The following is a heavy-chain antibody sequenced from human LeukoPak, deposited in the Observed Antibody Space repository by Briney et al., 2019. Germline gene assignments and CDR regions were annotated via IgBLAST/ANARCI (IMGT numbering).Heavy chain of an antibody. CDR1: GGSISSNSYY. Sequence: SETLSLTCTVSGGSISSNSYYWGWIRQPPGKGLEWIGSVYYSGSTYYNPSLESRVTISADTSKTQFSLKLSSVTAADTAVYYCARVTSGWLYYYYYYGMDVWGQGTTVTVSS. J-gene: IGHJ6*02. D-gene: IGHD6-19*01. CDR2: VYYSGST. V-gene: IGHV4-39*01. CDR3: ARVTSGWLYYYYYYGMDV.